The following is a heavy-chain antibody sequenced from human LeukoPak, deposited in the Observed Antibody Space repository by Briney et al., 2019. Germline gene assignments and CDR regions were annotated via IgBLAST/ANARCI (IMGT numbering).Heavy chain of an antibody. V-gene: IGHV4-34*01. D-gene: IGHD2-2*01. Sequence: SETLSLTCAVYGGCFSGYYWSWIRQPPGKGLELIGSIYYSGSTYYNPSLKSRVTISLDTSKNQFSLKLSSVTAADTAMYYCARVKRKYQLLKPLHETPSHYFDYWGQGTLVTVSS. CDR1: GGCFSGYY. CDR2: IYYSGST. CDR3: ARVKRKYQLLKPLHETPSHYFDY. J-gene: IGHJ4*02.